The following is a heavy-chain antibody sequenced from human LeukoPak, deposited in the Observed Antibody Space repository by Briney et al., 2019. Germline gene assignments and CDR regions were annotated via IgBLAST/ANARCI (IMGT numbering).Heavy chain of an antibody. Sequence: SETLSLTCAVYGGSFSGYYWSWIRQPPGKGLEWIGEINHSGSTNYNPSLKSRVTISVDTYKNQFSLKLSSVTAADTAVYYCARGRVSGGWWNNWFDPWGQGTLVTVSS. CDR2: INHSGST. D-gene: IGHD6-19*01. CDR1: GGSFSGYY. V-gene: IGHV4-34*01. CDR3: ARGRVSGGWWNNWFDP. J-gene: IGHJ5*02.